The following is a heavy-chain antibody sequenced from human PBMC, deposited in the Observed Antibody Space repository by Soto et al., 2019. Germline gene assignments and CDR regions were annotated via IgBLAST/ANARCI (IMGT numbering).Heavy chain of an antibody. CDR3: ARGWGYDSNDYYYAY. CDR2: VIPIFGTA. CDR1: GGTFSRHA. J-gene: IGHJ4*02. Sequence: QVQLVLSGAEVRKPGSSVKVSCKASGGTFSRHAISWVRQAPGQGLEWMGGVIPIFGTATHAQKVQGRVTIIADESTSTVYRELRRLRSEDTAMYYCARGWGYDSNDYYYAYWGQETLVIVSS. V-gene: IGHV1-69*01. D-gene: IGHD3-22*01.